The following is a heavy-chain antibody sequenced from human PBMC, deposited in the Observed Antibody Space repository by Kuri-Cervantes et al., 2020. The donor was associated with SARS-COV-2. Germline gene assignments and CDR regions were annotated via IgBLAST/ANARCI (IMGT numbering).Heavy chain of an antibody. J-gene: IGHJ4*02. CDR3: ARGPSRGCSGGSCYWFYFDY. V-gene: IGHV4-59*01. Sequence: ESLKISCTVSGGSISSYYWSWIRQPPGKGLEWIGYIYYSGSTNYNPSLKSRVTISVDTSKNQFSLKLSSVTAADTVVYYCARGPSRGCSGGSCYWFYFDYWGQGTLVTVSS. CDR2: IYYSGST. CDR1: GGSISSYY. D-gene: IGHD2-15*01.